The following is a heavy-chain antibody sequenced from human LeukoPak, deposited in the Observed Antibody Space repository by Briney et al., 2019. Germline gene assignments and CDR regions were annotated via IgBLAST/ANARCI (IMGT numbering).Heavy chain of an antibody. J-gene: IGHJ4*02. CDR1: GFTFSSYE. D-gene: IGHD5-18*01. CDR2: ISSSVSTI. Sequence: GGSLRLSCAASGFTFSSYEMNWVREAPGGGGEWVSYISSSVSTIYYADSVKGRFTISRDNAKNSLYLQMNSLRAEDTAVYYCARDLRYSYGSGWGQGTLVTVSS. CDR3: ARDLRYSYGSG. V-gene: IGHV3-48*03.